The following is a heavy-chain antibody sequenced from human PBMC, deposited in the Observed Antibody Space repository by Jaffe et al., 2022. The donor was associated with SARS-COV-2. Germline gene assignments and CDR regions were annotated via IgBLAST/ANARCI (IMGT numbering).Heavy chain of an antibody. V-gene: IGHV3-23*04. CDR2: ISDSGSNT. Sequence: EVRLVESGGGLVQPGGSLRLSCAASGFTFDTYVMSWVRQAPGKGLEWVSGISDSGSNTYYADSVKGRFTISRDNSKSTLSLQMNSLRADDTAVYYCAKVAPYDSSGSRMFQHWGQGTLVTVSS. J-gene: IGHJ1*01. CDR3: AKVAPYDSSGSRMFQH. D-gene: IGHD3-22*01. CDR1: GFTFDTYV.